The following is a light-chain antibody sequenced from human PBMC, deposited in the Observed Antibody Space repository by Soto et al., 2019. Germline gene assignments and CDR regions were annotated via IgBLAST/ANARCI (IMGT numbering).Light chain of an antibody. J-gene: IGKJ3*01. CDR3: QQLNSDPLFT. Sequence: DIQLTQSPSFLSASVGDRVTITCRASQGISSYLAWYQQKPGKAPKLLIYAASTLQSGVPSRFSGSGSGTEFTITISSLQHEDFATYYCQQLNSDPLFTFGPGTKVDIK. V-gene: IGKV1-9*01. CDR2: AAS. CDR1: QGISSY.